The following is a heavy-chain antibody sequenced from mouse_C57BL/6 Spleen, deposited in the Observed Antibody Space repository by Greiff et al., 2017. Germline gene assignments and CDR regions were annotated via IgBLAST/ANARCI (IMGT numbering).Heavy chain of an antibody. D-gene: IGHD1-1*01. V-gene: IGHV1-7*01. Sequence: VQLVESGAELAKPGASVKLSCNASGYTFTSYWMHWVKQRPGQGLEWIGYINPSSGYTKYNQKFKDKATLTADKSSSTAYMQLSSLTYEDSSVYYCAIGSNYDDAMDYWAQGTSAIISS. CDR3: AIGSNYDDAMDY. CDR2: INPSSGYT. CDR1: GYTFTSYW. J-gene: IGHJ4*01.